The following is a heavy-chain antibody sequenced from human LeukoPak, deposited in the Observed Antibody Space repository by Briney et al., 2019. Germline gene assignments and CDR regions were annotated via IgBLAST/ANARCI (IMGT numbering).Heavy chain of an antibody. CDR2: IYYSGYT. V-gene: IGHV4-59*01. J-gene: IGHJ6*03. CDR1: GGSISSYY. CDR3: ARVNSSWSGPFYYYYYYMDV. D-gene: IGHD6-13*01. Sequence: PSETLSLTCTVSGGSISSYYWSWIRQPPGKGLKWIGNIYYSGYTTYSPSLRSRVTISVDTSKNQFSLKLSSVTAADTAVYYCARVNSSWSGPFYYYYYYMDVWGKGTTVTVSS.